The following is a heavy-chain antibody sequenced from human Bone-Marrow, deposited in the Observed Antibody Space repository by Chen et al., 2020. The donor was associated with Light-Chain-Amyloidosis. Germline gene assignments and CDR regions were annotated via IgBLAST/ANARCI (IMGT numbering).Heavy chain of an antibody. CDR3: ARRRDGYNFDY. CDR1: YW. CDR2: IYPDDSDA. V-gene: IGHV5-51*01. Sequence: YWIGWVRQMPGKGLEWMGVIYPDDSDARYSPSFEGQVTISADKSITTAYLQWRSLKASGTAMYYCARRRDGYNFDYWGQGTLVTVSS. D-gene: IGHD5-12*01. J-gene: IGHJ4*02.